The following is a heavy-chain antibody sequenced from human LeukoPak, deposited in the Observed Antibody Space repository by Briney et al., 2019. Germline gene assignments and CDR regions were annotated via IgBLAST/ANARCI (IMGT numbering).Heavy chain of an antibody. D-gene: IGHD3-22*01. CDR1: GYSFTSYG. CDR3: ARDGYYDSSGSAGFQH. Sequence: ASVKVSCKPSGYSFTSYGISWVRQAPGQGLEWMGWINPNSGGTNYAQKFRGRVTMTRDTSISTAYMELSRLRSDDTAVYYCARDGYYDSSGSAGFQHWGQGTLVTVSS. V-gene: IGHV1-2*02. J-gene: IGHJ1*01. CDR2: INPNSGGT.